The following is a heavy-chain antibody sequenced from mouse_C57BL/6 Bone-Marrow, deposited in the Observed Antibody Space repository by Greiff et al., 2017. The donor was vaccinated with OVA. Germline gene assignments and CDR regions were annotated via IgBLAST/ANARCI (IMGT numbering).Heavy chain of an antibody. CDR1: GYTFTSYW. D-gene: IGHD2-2*01. J-gene: IGHJ1*03. V-gene: IGHV1-52*01. Sequence: VQLQQPGAELVRPGSSVKLSCKASGYTFTSYWMHWVKQRPIQGLEWIGNIDPSDSGTYYNQKFKDKATLTVDKSSSTAYMQLSSLTSEDSAVYYCARGGYHCYFDVWGKGTTVTVSS. CDR3: ARGGYHCYFDV. CDR2: IDPSDSGT.